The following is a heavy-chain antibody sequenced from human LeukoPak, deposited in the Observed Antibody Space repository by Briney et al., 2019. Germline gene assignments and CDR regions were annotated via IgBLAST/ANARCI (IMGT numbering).Heavy chain of an antibody. CDR3: ARVSTTQFYYDKSGYLDY. Sequence: GGSLRLSCAASGFTVSSNYMSWVRRAPGKGLEWVSVIYSGGSTYYADSVKGRFTISRDNSKNTLYLQMNSLRAEDTAVYYCARVSTTQFYYDKSGYLDYWGQGTLVTVSS. CDR2: IYSGGST. D-gene: IGHD3-22*01. J-gene: IGHJ4*02. CDR1: GFTVSSNY. V-gene: IGHV3-66*01.